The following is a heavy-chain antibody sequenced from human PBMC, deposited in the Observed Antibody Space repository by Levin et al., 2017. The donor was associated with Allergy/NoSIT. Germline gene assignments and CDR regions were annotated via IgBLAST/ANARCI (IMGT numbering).Heavy chain of an antibody. J-gene: IGHJ6*02. V-gene: IGHV4-39*07. CDR1: GGSITSSSYY. CDR3: ARDEMVHEIQYYYGMDV. CDR2: IYYSGST. D-gene: IGHD2-8*01. Sequence: SQTLSLTCTVSGGSITSSSYYWGWIRQPPGKGLEWIGNIYYSGSTYYNPSLRSRVTISVDTSKNQFSLKMSSVTAADTAVYYCARDEMVHEIQYYYGMDVWGQGTTVTVSS.